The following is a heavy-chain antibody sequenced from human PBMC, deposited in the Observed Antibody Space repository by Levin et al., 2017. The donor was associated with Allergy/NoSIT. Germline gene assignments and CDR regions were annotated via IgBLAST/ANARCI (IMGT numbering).Heavy chain of an antibody. CDR3: AKKQGGTTGFSFDV. CDR1: GFTFSEYA. CDR2: ITGGGSDT. V-gene: IGHV3-23*01. Sequence: PAGGSLRLSCAASGFTFSEYAMTWVRQAPGKGLEWVSVITGGGSDTYYGDSVKGRFTVSRDNSKNTLYLELNGLRADDTAVYYCAKKQGGTTGFSFDVWGQGTMVTVSS. J-gene: IGHJ3*01. D-gene: IGHD1/OR15-1a*01.